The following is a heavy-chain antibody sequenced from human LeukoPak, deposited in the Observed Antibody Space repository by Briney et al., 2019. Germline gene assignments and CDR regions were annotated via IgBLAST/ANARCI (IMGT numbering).Heavy chain of an antibody. CDR1: GYTFTSYG. V-gene: IGHV1-18*01. J-gene: IGHJ4*02. D-gene: IGHD3-3*01. CDR3: AREGDDFWSGYYIDY. Sequence: ASVKVSCKASGYTFTSYGINWVRQAPGQGLEWMGWISAYNGNTNYAQKLQGRVTMTTDTSTSTAYMELRSLRSDDTAVYYCAREGDDFWSGYYIDYWGQGTPVTVSS. CDR2: ISAYNGNT.